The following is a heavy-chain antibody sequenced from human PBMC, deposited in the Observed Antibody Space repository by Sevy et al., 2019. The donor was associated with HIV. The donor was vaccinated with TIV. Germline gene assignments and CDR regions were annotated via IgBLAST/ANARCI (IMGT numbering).Heavy chain of an antibody. J-gene: IGHJ4*02. CDR3: ARHDYGDYIDSY. V-gene: IGHV3-23*01. Sequence: GGSLRLSCAASGFTFSSFAMSWVRQAPGKGLEWVSAISGSGGSTYYADSVKGRFTISRDNSKNTLYLQMNSLRAEDTAVYYCARHDYGDYIDSYWGQGTLVTVSS. D-gene: IGHD4-17*01. CDR2: ISGSGGST. CDR1: GFTFSSFA.